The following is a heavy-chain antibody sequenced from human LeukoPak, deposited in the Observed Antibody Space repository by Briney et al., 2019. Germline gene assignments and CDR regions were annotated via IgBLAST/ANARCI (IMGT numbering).Heavy chain of an antibody. D-gene: IGHD1-26*01. CDR3: ARGGPYSGSYFDY. J-gene: IGHJ4*02. CDR2: IYNSGST. Sequence: SETLSLTCTVSGGSISSTTYYWGWIRQPPGKGLEWIGSIYNSGSTYYNPSLRSRATISVDTSKNQFSLKLSSVTAADTAVYYCARGGPYSGSYFDYWGQGTLVTVSS. CDR1: GGSISSTTYY. V-gene: IGHV4-39*01.